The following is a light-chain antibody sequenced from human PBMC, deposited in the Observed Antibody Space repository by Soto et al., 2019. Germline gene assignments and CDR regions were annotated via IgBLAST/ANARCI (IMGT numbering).Light chain of an antibody. J-gene: IGLJ3*02. Sequence: QSALTQPRSVSGSPGQSVTISCTGTSSDVGGYNYVSWYQQHPGEAPKLMIYDVGKRPSGVPDRFSGSKSGNTASLTISGRQAEDEADYYCCSYAGSYPWVFGGGTKLTVL. V-gene: IGLV2-11*01. CDR3: CSYAGSYPWV. CDR1: SSDVGGYNY. CDR2: DVG.